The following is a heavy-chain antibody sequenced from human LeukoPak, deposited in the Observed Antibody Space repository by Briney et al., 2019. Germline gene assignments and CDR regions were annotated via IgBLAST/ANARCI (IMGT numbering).Heavy chain of an antibody. CDR1: GYSISSGYY. J-gene: IGHJ6*02. Sequence: SETLSLTCTVSGYSISSGYYWGWIRQPPGKGLEWIGSIYHSGSTYYNPSLKSRVTISVDTSKNQFSLKLSSVTAADTAVYYCARDHVDTAMCGMDVWGQGTTVTVSS. D-gene: IGHD5-18*01. CDR2: IYHSGST. V-gene: IGHV4-38-2*02. CDR3: ARDHVDTAMCGMDV.